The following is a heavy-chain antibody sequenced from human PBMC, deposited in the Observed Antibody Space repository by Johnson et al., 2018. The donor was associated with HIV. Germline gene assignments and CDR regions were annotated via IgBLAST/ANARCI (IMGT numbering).Heavy chain of an antibody. CDR1: GFTFSSYA. CDR2: ISYDGSNK. D-gene: IGHD3-22*01. J-gene: IGHJ3*02. CDR3: GRDRSTPQPYYYDSSGYRGYSAFDI. V-gene: IGHV3-30*04. Sequence: QVQLVESGGGVVQPGRSLRLSCAASGFTFSSYAMHWVRQAPGKGLEWVAVISYDGSNKYYADSVKGRFTISRDNSKNTLDLQMNSLRAEDTAVYYCGRDRSTPQPYYYDSSGYRGYSAFDIWGQGTMVTVSS.